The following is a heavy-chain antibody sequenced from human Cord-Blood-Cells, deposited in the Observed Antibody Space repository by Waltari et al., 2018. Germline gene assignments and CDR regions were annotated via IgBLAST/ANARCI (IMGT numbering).Heavy chain of an antibody. CDR1: GGSISSYY. D-gene: IGHD1-7*01. CDR3: ARDWWWTGTTDWFDP. CDR2: IYTSGST. J-gene: IGHJ5*02. Sequence: QLQLQESGPGLVKHSETLSLPCTVSGGSISSYYWSWIRPPAGTGLEWIGRIYTSGSTNYNPSLKRRVTMSVDTSKNQFSLKLSSVTAADTAVYYCARDWWWTGTTDWFDPWGQGTLVTVSS. V-gene: IGHV4-4*07.